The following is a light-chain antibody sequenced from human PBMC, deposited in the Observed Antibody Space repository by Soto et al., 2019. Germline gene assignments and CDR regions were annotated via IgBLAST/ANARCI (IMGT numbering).Light chain of an antibody. CDR1: QDIRKD. CDR2: AAS. V-gene: IGKV1-17*01. Sequence: DIQMTQSPSSLSASVGDRVTITCRASQDIRKDLGWYQQKPGEAPKRLIYAASSLQSGVPSRFSGSGSGTEFTLTISSLQPEDFATYYCLQYNSYPPVFTFGGGTKVEIK. CDR3: LQYNSYPPVFT. J-gene: IGKJ4*01.